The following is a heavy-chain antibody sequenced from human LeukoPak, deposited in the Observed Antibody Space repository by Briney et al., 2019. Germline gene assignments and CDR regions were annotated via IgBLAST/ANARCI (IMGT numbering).Heavy chain of an antibody. CDR2: ISGSGGST. J-gene: IGHJ6*03. CDR3: AKAQRWLQLGYYYYMDV. V-gene: IGHV3-23*01. CDR1: GFTFSSYG. Sequence: GGSLRLSCAASGFTFSSYGMSWVRQAPGKGLEWVSGISGSGGSTYYADSVKGRSTISRDNSKNTLYLQMNSLRAEDTAVYYCAKAQRWLQLGYYYYMDVWGKGTTVTVSS. D-gene: IGHD5-24*01.